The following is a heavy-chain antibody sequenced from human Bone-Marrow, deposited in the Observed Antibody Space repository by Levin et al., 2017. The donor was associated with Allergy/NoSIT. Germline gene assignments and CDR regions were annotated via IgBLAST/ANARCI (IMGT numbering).Heavy chain of an antibody. J-gene: IGHJ4*02. CDR1: GFTFSSYG. V-gene: IGHV3-30*03. CDR2: ISYTGSNQ. D-gene: IGHD3-22*01. Sequence: LSLTCAASGFTFSSYGFHWVRQAPGKGLEWVTFISYTGSNQYYADSVKGRFTISRDNSKNTLYLQMNSLRDEDTAVYYCARLRHSYDSSGFTVDYWGQGTLVSVSS. CDR3: ARLRHSYDSSGFTVDY.